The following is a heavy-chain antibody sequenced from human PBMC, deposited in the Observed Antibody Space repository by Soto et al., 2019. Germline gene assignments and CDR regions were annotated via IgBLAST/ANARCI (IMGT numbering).Heavy chain of an antibody. CDR3: ARNMDYYYGTGSGNGHGF. J-gene: IGHJ6*02. D-gene: IGHD3-10*01. CDR1: GYTFTAYY. V-gene: IGHV1-2*02. Sequence: QVQLVQSGAEVKEPGDSVRVSCEASGYTFTAYYIHWVRQAPGQGLEWMGWINPKFGDTTYAQDFQGRVSMTRDMSISTVYMELSRLTSAVTAIYYCARNMDYYYGTGSGNGHGFWGQGTTVTVFS. CDR2: INPKFGDT.